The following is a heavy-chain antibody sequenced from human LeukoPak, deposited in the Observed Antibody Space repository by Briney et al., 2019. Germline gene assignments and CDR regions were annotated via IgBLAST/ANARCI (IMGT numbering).Heavy chain of an antibody. CDR3: ARDVVIAGTQYYYGLDV. CDR2: IIPSGGTT. J-gene: IGHJ6*02. V-gene: IGHV1-46*01. D-gene: IGHD6-13*01. Sequence: ASVKVSCKASGYTFTSYYMHRVRQAPGQGLEWMGIIIPSGGTTSYAQKFQGRVTMTRDTSTSTVYMELSSLRSEDTAVYYCARDVVIAGTQYYYGLDVWGQGTTVTVSS. CDR1: GYTFTSYY.